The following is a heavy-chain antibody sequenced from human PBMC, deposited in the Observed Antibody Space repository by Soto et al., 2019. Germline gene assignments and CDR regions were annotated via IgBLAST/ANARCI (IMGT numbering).Heavy chain of an antibody. CDR3: ARGHYTNGWYYFDY. V-gene: IGHV3-33*01. CDR2: IWYDGSKK. J-gene: IGHJ4*02. CDR1: GFTFSNYG. Sequence: QVHLVESGGGVVQPGRSLRLSCAASGFTFSNYGMHWVRQAPGKGLEWVAVIWYDGSKKYYADSVKGQFTISRDNSKNTLFLQMNNLRAEDTAMYYCARGHYTNGWYYFDYWGQGTLVTVSS. D-gene: IGHD6-19*01.